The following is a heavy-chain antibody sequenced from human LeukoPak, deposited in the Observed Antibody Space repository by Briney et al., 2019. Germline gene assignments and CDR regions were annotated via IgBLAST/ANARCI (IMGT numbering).Heavy chain of an antibody. Sequence: GGSLRLSCAASGFTFSNAWMSWVRQAPGKGLEWVGRIKSKTDGGTTDYAAPVKGRFTISRDDSKNTLFLQMNSLRAEDTAMYYCARGFSTYYYDSSGYSYDWFDPWGQGIQVIVSS. CDR3: ARGFSTYYYDSSGYSYDWFDP. D-gene: IGHD3-22*01. V-gene: IGHV3-15*01. CDR1: GFTFSNAW. J-gene: IGHJ5*02. CDR2: IKSKTDGGTT.